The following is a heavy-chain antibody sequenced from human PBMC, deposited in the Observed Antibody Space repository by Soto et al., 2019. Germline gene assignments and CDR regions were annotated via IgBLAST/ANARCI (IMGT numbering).Heavy chain of an antibody. CDR2: IIPIFGTA. D-gene: IGHD3-10*01. J-gene: IGHJ4*02. V-gene: IGHV1-69*06. Sequence: QVQLVQSGAEVKKPGSSVKVSCKASGGTFSSYAISWVRQAPGQGLEWMGGIIPIFGTANYEQKFQGRVTITADKSTSTAYMDLSSLRSEDTAVYYCASESKMVRGVNGRVYWGQGTLVTVSS. CDR3: ASESKMVRGVNGRVY. CDR1: GGTFSSYA.